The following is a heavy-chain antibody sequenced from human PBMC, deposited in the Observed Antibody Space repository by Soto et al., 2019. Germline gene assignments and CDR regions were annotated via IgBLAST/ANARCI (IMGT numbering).Heavy chain of an antibody. V-gene: IGHV1-46*01. Sequence: QVQLVQSGAEVKKPGASVKVSCKASGYIFTKYYIHWVRQAHGRGLEWMGVINPSGGTATYAQKFQDRVTLTRDTSTSTVDMELSRLRSDDTGVYYCARDPSEGSYYGSAIEDWGQGTMVTVS. D-gene: IGHD1-26*01. J-gene: IGHJ3*01. CDR3: ARDPSEGSYYGSAIED. CDR2: INPSGGTA. CDR1: GYIFTKYY.